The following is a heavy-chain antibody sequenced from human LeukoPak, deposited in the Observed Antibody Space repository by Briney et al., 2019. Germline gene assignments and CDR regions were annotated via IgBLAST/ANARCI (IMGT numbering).Heavy chain of an antibody. Sequence: RGSLRLSCAASGFTFSSYSMTWVRQAPGKGLEWVSSISSSSSYIYYADSVKGRFTISRDNAKNSLYLQMNSLRAEDTAVYYCARDSPTEPYYDFWSGYSQETKHNWFDPWGQGTLVTVSS. J-gene: IGHJ5*02. CDR1: GFTFSSYS. V-gene: IGHV3-21*01. CDR3: ARDSPTEPYYDFWSGYSQETKHNWFDP. CDR2: ISSSSSYI. D-gene: IGHD3-3*01.